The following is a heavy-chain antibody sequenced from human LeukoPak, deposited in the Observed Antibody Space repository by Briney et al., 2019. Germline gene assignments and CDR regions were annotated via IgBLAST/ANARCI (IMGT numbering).Heavy chain of an antibody. CDR3: AIAVADSDPFDY. CDR2: ISGNSNYI. Sequence: KSGGSLRLSCAASGLTFSSYYMSWVRQAPGMGLGWVSSISGNSNYIYYADSVKGRFTISRDNAKNLLYLQMNSLRAEDTAVYYCAIAVADSDPFDYWGQGTLVTVSS. CDR1: GLTFSSYY. V-gene: IGHV3-21*06. D-gene: IGHD6-19*01. J-gene: IGHJ4*02.